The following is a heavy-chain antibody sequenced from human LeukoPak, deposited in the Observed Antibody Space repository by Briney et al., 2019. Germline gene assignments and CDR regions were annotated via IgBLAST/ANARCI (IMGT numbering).Heavy chain of an antibody. J-gene: IGHJ4*02. D-gene: IGHD2-21*01. Sequence: GGSLRLSCAASGFTFRDYYMSWIRQAPGKGLEWVSYISSSSSYTNYADSVKGRFTISRDNAKNSLYLQMNSLRAEDTAVYYCARDSGGDYFDYWGQGTLVTVSS. CDR3: ARDSGGDYFDY. CDR1: GFTFRDYY. V-gene: IGHV3-11*05. CDR2: ISSSSSYT.